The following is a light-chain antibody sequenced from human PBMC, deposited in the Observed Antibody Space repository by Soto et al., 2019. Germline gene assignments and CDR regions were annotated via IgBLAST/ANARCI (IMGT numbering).Light chain of an antibody. J-gene: IGKJ5*01. V-gene: IGKV3-15*01. CDR3: QQYNNWIT. CDR1: QSIXSY. CDR2: XAS. Sequence: EIEMTHCASTLSVSPGERPTLSCRGSQSIXSYLAWYQKKPGQAPRTLIYXASTSGTGIPAKFCGSGSGKEFILTITRLQSEYVEVYYCQQYNNWITFGQGTRLDIK.